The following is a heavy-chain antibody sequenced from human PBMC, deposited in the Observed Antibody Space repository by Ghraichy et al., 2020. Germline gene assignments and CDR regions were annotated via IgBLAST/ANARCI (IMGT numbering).Heavy chain of an antibody. J-gene: IGHJ4*02. Sequence: SETLSLTCTVSGYSISSGYYWGWIRQPPGKGLEWIGSIYHSGSTYYNPSLKSRVTISVDTSKNQFSLKLSSVTAADTAVYYCARAPSNYYGSGSCFDYWGQGTLVTVSS. D-gene: IGHD3-10*01. CDR1: GYSISSGYY. V-gene: IGHV4-38-2*02. CDR2: IYHSGST. CDR3: ARAPSNYYGSGSCFDY.